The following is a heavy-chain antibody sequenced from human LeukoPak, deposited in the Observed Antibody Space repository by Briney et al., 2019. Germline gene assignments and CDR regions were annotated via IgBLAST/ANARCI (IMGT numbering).Heavy chain of an antibody. J-gene: IGHJ4*02. V-gene: IGHV1-69*13. CDR3: ARGPITTRSHFDY. CDR1: GGTFSSYA. Sequence: GASVKVSCKASGGTFSSYAISWVRQAPGQGLEWMGGIIPIFGTANYAQKFQGRVTVTADESTSTAYMELSSLRSEDTAVYYCARGPITTRSHFDYWGQGTLVTVSS. CDR2: IIPIFGTA. D-gene: IGHD3-22*01.